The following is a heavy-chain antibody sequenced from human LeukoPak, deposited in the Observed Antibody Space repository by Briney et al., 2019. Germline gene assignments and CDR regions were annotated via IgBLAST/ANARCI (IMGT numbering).Heavy chain of an antibody. J-gene: IGHJ4*02. Sequence: GWSLRLSCAASGFTFDDYAMHWVRQAPGKGLEWVSGISWNSGSIGYADSVKGRFTISRDNAKNSLYLQMNSLRAEDTALYYCAKGQSLVATVSSWGQGTLVTVSS. CDR3: AKGQSLVATVSS. V-gene: IGHV3-9*01. CDR2: ISWNSGSI. CDR1: GFTFDDYA. D-gene: IGHD5-12*01.